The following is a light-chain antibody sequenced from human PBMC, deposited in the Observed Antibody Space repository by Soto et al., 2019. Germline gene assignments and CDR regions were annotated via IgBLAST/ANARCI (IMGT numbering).Light chain of an antibody. V-gene: IGLV1-40*01. CDR2: GNS. CDR3: QSYYSSLSGWV. CDR1: SSNIGAGYD. J-gene: IGLJ7*01. Sequence: QLVLTQPPSVSGAPGQRVTISCTGSSSNIGAGYDVHGYQQLPGTAPKLLIYGNSNRPSGVPDRFSGSKSGTSASLAITGLQAEDEADYYCQSYYSSLSGWVFGGGTQLTVL.